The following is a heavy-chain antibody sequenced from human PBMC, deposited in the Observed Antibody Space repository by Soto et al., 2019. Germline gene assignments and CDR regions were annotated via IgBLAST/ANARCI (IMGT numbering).Heavy chain of an antibody. CDR3: ARNCDSSPDDAFDI. J-gene: IGHJ3*02. CDR2: VYHSGST. CDR1: GYSISSGYY. V-gene: IGHV4-38-2*01. Sequence: SETLSLTCAVSGYSISSGYYWGWIRQPPGKGLEWIGSVYHSGSTYYNPSLKRRVTISVDTSKNQFSLKLDSVTAADTAVYYCARNCDSSPDDAFDIWGQGTMVTVSS. D-gene: IGHD3-22*01.